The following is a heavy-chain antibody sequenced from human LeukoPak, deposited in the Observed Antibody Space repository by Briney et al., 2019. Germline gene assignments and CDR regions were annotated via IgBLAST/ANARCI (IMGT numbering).Heavy chain of an antibody. D-gene: IGHD6-13*01. CDR1: GGSISSGGYS. CDR2: IYYSGST. J-gene: IGHJ4*02. V-gene: IGHV4-61*08. CDR3: ARGEYGSSWYYF. Sequence: SETLSLTCAVSGGSISSGGYSWSWIRQPPGKGLEWIGYIYYSGSTNYNPSLKSRVTISTDMSKNQFSLKLSSVTAADTAVYFCARGEYGSSWYYFWGQGTLVTVSS.